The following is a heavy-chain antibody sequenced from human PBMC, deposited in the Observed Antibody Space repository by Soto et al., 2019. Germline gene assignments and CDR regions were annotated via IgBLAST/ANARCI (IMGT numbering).Heavy chain of an antibody. CDR3: ASAENGLVGVALDY. V-gene: IGHV4-4*02. Sequence: QVQLQESGPGLVKPSGTLSLTCAVSGGSISSSNWWSWVRQPPGKGLEWIGEIYHTRSTNYNPSLVTRTTISVDKSKNQFSLKLSSVTAADTAGYYGASAENGLVGVALDYWGQGTLVTVSS. CDR1: GGSISSSNW. CDR2: IYHTRST. D-gene: IGHD3-3*01. J-gene: IGHJ4*02.